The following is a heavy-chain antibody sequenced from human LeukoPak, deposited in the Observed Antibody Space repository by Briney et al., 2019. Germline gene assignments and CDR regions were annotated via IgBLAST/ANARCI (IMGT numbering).Heavy chain of an antibody. CDR1: GFNFSGYW. CDR2: IKEDGSEK. CDR3: AVTIAVGY. V-gene: IGHV3-7*01. Sequence: GGSLRLSCAASGFNFSGYWMTWLRQAPGKGLEWVANIKEDGSEKHYVDSVKGRFTISRDNAKNSLYLQMSTLRVEDTAVYYCAVTIAVGYWGQGTLVTVSS. D-gene: IGHD6-19*01. J-gene: IGHJ4*02.